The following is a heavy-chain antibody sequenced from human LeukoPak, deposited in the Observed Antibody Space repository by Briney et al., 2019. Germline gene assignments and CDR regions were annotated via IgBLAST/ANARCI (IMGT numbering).Heavy chain of an antibody. D-gene: IGHD2-2*03. CDR2: VWYDESLK. Sequence: GGSLRLSCAASGFTFSTYGMHWVRQAPGKGLEWVAVVWYDESLKYYADSVKGRFTISRDNSKNTLFLQLNSLRAEATAVYYCATYLGYCTSSNCPYFYMDVWGTGTTVIVSS. CDR3: ATYLGYCTSSNCPYFYMDV. J-gene: IGHJ6*03. CDR1: GFTFSTYG. V-gene: IGHV3-33*01.